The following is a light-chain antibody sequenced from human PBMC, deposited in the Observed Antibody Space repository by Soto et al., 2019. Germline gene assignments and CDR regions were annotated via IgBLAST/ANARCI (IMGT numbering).Light chain of an antibody. CDR3: QQLNSYPRVT. Sequence: DIQLTQSPSFLSASVGDRVTITCRASQGISSYLAWYQQKPGKAPKLLIYAASTLQSGVPSRFSGSGSGTEFTLTISSLQPEDFANYYCQQLNSYPRVTFGGGTKVEIK. J-gene: IGKJ4*01. CDR2: AAS. V-gene: IGKV1-9*01. CDR1: QGISSY.